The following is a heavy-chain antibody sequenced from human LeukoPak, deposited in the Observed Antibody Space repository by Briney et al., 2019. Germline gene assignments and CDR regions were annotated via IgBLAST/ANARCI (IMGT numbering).Heavy chain of an antibody. Sequence: PSETLSLTCTVSGGSISSYYWSWIRQPPGKGLEWIGYIYYSGSTNYNPSLKSRVTISVDTSKNQFSLKLSSVTAADTAVYYCASYSGYVKTFDYWGQGTLVTVSS. CDR1: GGSISSYY. D-gene: IGHD5-12*01. CDR3: ASYSGYVKTFDY. J-gene: IGHJ4*02. V-gene: IGHV4-59*01. CDR2: IYYSGST.